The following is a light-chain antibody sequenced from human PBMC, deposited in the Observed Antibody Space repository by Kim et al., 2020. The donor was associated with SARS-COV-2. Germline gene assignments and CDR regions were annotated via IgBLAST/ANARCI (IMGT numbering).Light chain of an antibody. J-gene: IGLJ3*02. V-gene: IGLV2-23*01. CDR3: CSYAGSSSWV. CDR1: ASDVGAYNL. CDR2: EGN. Sequence: GQLITISCTGTASDVGAYNLVSWYQQYPGKGPKLIIYEGNKRAPGVSNRFSGSKSGSWASLTISGLQPEDEAEYHCCSYAGSSSWVFGGGTKVTVL.